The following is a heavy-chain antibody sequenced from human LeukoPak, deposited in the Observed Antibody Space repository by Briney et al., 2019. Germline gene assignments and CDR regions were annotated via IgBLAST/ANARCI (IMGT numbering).Heavy chain of an antibody. D-gene: IGHD3-3*01. CDR1: GFTFSSYA. J-gene: IGHJ4*02. Sequence: GGSLRLSCAASGFTFSSYAMRWVRQAPGKGLEWVSTISGSGGSTYYADSVKGRFTISRDNAKNSLYLQMNSLRAEDTAVYYCASHAYVLRFLEWSETLDYWGQGTLVTVSS. CDR3: ASHAYVLRFLEWSETLDY. V-gene: IGHV3-23*01. CDR2: ISGSGGST.